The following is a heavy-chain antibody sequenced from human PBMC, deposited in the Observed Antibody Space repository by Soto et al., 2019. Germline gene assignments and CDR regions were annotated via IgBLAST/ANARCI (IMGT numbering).Heavy chain of an antibody. CDR3: ARWVSTSRTGGMDV. CDR1: GYTFTSYD. Sequence: QVQLVQSGAEVKKPGASVKVSCKASGYTFTSYDINWVRQATGQGLEWMGWMNPNSGNTGYAQKFQGRVTMTRNTSISTAYMELSSLSSEETAVYYCARWVSTSRTGGMDVWGPGPTVTVSS. CDR2: MNPNSGNT. V-gene: IGHV1-8*01. D-gene: IGHD2-2*01. J-gene: IGHJ6*02.